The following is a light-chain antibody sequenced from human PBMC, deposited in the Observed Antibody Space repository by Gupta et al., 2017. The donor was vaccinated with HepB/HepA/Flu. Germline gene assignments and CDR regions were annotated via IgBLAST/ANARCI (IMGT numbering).Light chain of an antibody. CDR1: QSIRTW. Sequence: DIQITQSTSTLSASVGDRVTITGVASQSIRTWLAWFQQKTGKVPTVLISKASSLESGVPSRFSGGGSGTEFTLTISSLQTDDFVTYYSQHYEYYSWTFGQGTKVEIK. CDR2: KAS. CDR3: QHYEYYSWT. J-gene: IGKJ1*01. V-gene: IGKV1-5*03.